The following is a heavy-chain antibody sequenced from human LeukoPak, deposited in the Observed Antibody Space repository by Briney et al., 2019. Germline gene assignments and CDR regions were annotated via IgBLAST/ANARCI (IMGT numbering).Heavy chain of an antibody. CDR2: IGGIGSI. Sequence: GASLRLSCAASGFTFSSYEIHWVRQAPGKGLEWVSKIGGIGSIMYADYVKGRFTISTDSAKSSVYLQMNSLRAEDTAVYYCARRLPYYGMDVWGQGTTVAVCS. V-gene: IGHV3-48*03. J-gene: IGHJ6*02. CDR3: ARRLPYYGMDV. CDR1: GFTFSSYE.